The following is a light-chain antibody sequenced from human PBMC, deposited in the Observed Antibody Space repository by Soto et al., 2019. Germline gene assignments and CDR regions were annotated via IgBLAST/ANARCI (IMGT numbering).Light chain of an antibody. CDR1: QSVSSSY. J-gene: IGKJ5*01. CDR2: GAS. CDR3: QQYGSSPIT. V-gene: IGKV3-20*01. Sequence: DIVLTQSPGTLSLSPGDRATLSCRASQSVSSSYLAWYQQKPGQAPRLLIYGASTRATGIPDRFSGDGSVTHFTLTISRLEAEDFVMYYCQQYGSSPITFGQGTRLETK.